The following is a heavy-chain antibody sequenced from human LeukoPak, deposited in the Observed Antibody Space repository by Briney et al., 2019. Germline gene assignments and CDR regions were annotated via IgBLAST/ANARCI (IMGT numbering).Heavy chain of an antibody. CDR2: IYSGGST. CDR3: ATPRAESYYGMDV. V-gene: IGHV3-66*01. J-gene: IGHJ6*02. CDR1: GFTVSSNY. D-gene: IGHD6-19*01. Sequence: PGGSLRLSCAASGFTVSSNYMSWVRQAPGKGLEWVSVIYSGGSTYYADSVKGRFTISRDNSKNTLYLQMNSMRAEDTAVYYCATPRAESYYGMDVWGQGTTVTVSS.